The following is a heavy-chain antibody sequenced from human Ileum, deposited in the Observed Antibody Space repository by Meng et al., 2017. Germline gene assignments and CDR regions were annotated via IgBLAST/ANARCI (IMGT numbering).Heavy chain of an antibody. Sequence: QEWVPGSGPPSQTPSLTLTVSCDSSSSGGSYWTWIRQHPAKGMEWMGYIYSSGGTYYTQSLKSIGTISIDTSKTQFSLRLSSVTAADTAVYYCARIGFCSGRTGYGFFAYCGQGTLVTVSS. V-gene: IGHV4-31*01. D-gene: IGHD2-15*01. CDR1: CDSSSSGGSY. CDR3: ARIGFCSGRTGYGFFAY. J-gene: IGHJ4*02. CDR2: IYSSGGT.